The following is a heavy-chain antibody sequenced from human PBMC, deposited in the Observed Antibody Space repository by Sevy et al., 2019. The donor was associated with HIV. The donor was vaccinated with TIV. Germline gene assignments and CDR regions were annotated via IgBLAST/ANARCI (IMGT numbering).Heavy chain of an antibody. CDR3: ARDYGSGSYLYYFDY. V-gene: IGHV3-20*04. Sequence: GGSLRLSCAASGFTFDDYGMSWVRQAPGKGLEWVSGINWNGGSTGYAHSVKGRFTISRDNAKNSLYLQMNSLRAEDTALYYCARDYGSGSYLYYFDYWGQGTLVTVSS. CDR2: INWNGGST. J-gene: IGHJ4*02. CDR1: GFTFDDYG. D-gene: IGHD3-10*01.